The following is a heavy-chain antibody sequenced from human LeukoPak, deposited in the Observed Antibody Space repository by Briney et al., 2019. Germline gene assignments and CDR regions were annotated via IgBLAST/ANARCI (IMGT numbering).Heavy chain of an antibody. CDR1: GFTFSSFA. Sequence: GGSLRLSCAASGFTFSSFAMHWVRQPSGKGLEWVAFIRYDGSHQYYADSVKGRVTISRDNSKNTLYLQMNSLRPEDTAVYYCAKDLVGGQNWFDPWGQGTLVTVSS. V-gene: IGHV3-30*02. CDR3: AKDLVGGQNWFDP. J-gene: IGHJ5*02. D-gene: IGHD2-15*01. CDR2: IRYDGSHQ.